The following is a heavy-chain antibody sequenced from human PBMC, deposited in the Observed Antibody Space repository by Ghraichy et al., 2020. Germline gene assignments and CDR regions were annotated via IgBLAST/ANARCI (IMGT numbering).Heavy chain of an antibody. CDR1: GGSISSNDYY. V-gene: IGHV4-39*01. CDR2: ISFSGTT. CDR3: ARRNRGFDY. J-gene: IGHJ4*02. Sequence: SETLSLTCTVTGGSISSNDYYWGWIRQPPGKGLEWIGTISFSGTTYYNPTLKSRVTLSVDTSKNQFSLKLISVIAADTAVDFCARRNRGFDYWGQGALVTVSS. D-gene: IGHD3-10*01.